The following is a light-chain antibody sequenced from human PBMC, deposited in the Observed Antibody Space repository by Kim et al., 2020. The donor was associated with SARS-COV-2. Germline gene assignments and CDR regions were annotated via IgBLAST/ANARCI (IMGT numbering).Light chain of an antibody. Sequence: ASTGDRVTITCRASQGISSYLAWYQQKPGKAPKLLIYAASTLQSGVPSRFSGSGSGTDFTLTISSLQSEDFATYYCQQYYSYPRTFGQGTKVDIK. CDR2: AAS. CDR3: QQYYSYPRT. V-gene: IGKV1-8*01. CDR1: QGISSY. J-gene: IGKJ1*01.